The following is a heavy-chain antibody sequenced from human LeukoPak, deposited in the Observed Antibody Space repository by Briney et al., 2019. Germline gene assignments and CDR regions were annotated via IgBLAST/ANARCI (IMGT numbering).Heavy chain of an antibody. V-gene: IGHV3-23*01. CDR1: GFTFSSYA. D-gene: IGHD6-19*01. CDR2: ISGSGGTT. J-gene: IGHJ4*02. Sequence: GGSLRLSCAASGFTFSSYAMSWVRQAPGKGLEWVSAISGSGGTTYYADSVKGRFTISRDNSRNTLYLQMNSLRAEDTAVYYCAKDLSSGWYYFDYWGQGTLVTVAS. CDR3: AKDLSSGWYYFDY.